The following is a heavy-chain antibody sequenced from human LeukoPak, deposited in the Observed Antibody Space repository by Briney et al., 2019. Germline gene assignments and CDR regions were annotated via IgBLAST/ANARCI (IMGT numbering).Heavy chain of an antibody. CDR3: AKDLRYCSGGSCYLSEDYYYGMDV. CDR2: IYSGGST. J-gene: IGHJ6*02. D-gene: IGHD2-15*01. V-gene: IGHV3-53*01. Sequence: GGSLRLSCAASGFTVSSNYMSWVRQAPGKGLEWVSVIYSGGSTYYADSVKGRFTISRDNSKNTLYLQMNSLRAEDTAVYYCAKDLRYCSGGSCYLSEDYYYGMDVWGQGTTVTVSS. CDR1: GFTVSSNY.